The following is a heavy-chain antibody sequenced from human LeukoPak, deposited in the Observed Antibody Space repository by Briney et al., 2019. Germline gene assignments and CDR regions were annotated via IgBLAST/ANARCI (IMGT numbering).Heavy chain of an antibody. CDR1: GFTFSSYA. V-gene: IGHV3-23*01. J-gene: IGHJ5*02. CDR2: ISGSGGGT. Sequence: GGSLRLSCAASGFTFSSYAMSWVRQAPGKGLEWASAISGSGGGTYYADSVKGRFTISRDNSKNTLYLQMNSLRAEDTAVYYCAKDPESGQQLPNWFDPWGQGTLVAVSS. D-gene: IGHD6-13*01. CDR3: AKDPESGQQLPNWFDP.